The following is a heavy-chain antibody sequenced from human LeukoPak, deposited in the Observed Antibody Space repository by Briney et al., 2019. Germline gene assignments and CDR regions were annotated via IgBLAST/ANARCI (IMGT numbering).Heavy chain of an antibody. CDR3: ARVYLERLTAGYFDH. CDR1: GFTFSSFG. D-gene: IGHD2-8*01. Sequence: GESLRLSCAASGFTFSSFGMNWVRQAPGKGLEWIAPYDSSTTYKYYADSVKGRFTISRDNSKNTLYLQMNSLRDEDSAAYYCARVYLERLTAGYFDHWGQGTWVTVSP. J-gene: IGHJ4*02. CDR2: YDSSTTYK. V-gene: IGHV3-21*01.